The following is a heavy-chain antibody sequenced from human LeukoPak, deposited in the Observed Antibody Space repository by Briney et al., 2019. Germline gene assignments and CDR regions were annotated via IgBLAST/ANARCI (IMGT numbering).Heavy chain of an antibody. D-gene: IGHD3-10*01. Sequence: ASVKVSCKASGYTFTSYDINWVRQATGQGLEWMGWMNPNSGNTGYAQKFQGRVTMTRNTSISTAYMELSSLGSEDTAVYYCARGRALWFGLRNFDYWGQGTLVTVSS. V-gene: IGHV1-8*01. CDR3: ARGRALWFGLRNFDY. CDR2: MNPNSGNT. CDR1: GYTFTSYD. J-gene: IGHJ4*02.